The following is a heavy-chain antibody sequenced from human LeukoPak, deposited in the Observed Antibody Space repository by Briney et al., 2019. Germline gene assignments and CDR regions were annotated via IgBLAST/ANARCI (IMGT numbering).Heavy chain of an antibody. CDR3: ATTRGYSTNDAFDI. CDR2: MYHTGTS. V-gene: IGHV4-59*01. D-gene: IGHD5-18*01. J-gene: IGHJ3*02. CDR1: GASIRTYY. Sequence: SETLSLTCSVSGASIRTYYWNWIRQSPGKGLEWIGYMYHTGTSDYNPSLQSRVTISLDTPSNKVSLTLTSVTAADTADYYCATTRGYSTNDAFDIWGQGTRVIVSS.